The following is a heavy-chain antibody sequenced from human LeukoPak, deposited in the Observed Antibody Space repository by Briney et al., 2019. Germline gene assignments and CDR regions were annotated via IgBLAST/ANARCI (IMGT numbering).Heavy chain of an antibody. J-gene: IGHJ4*02. CDR3: ARGGAYCSGGRCRADDY. D-gene: IGHD2-15*01. V-gene: IGHV3-30-3*01. CDR2: ISYDGSNK. CDR1: GFTFSSYA. Sequence: GGSLRLSCAASGFTFSSYAMHWVRQAPGKGLEWVAVISYDGSNKYYADSVKGRFTISRDNSKNTLYLQMNSLRADDTAVHYCARGGAYCSGGRCRADDYWGQGTLVTVSS.